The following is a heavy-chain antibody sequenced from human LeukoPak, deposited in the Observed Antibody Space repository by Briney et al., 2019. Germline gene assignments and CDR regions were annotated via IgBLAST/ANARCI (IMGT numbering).Heavy chain of an antibody. CDR3: AREGAGRWLRFLVGRGAFDY. D-gene: IGHD5-24*01. CDR2: ISSSSSTI. CDR1: GFTFSSYS. J-gene: IGHJ4*02. Sequence: GGSLRLSCAASGFTFSSYSMNWVRQAPGKGLEWVSYISSSSSTIYYADSVKGRFTISRDNAKNSLYLQMNSLRAEDTAVYYCAREGAGRWLRFLVGRGAFDYWGQGTLVTVSS. V-gene: IGHV3-48*01.